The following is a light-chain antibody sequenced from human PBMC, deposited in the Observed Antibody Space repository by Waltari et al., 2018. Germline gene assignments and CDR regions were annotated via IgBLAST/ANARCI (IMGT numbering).Light chain of an antibody. CDR2: DVN. Sequence: SALTPPASVSGSPGQSTTISCTGTSSDVGGYNSFSWLQQHPGRAPTLMISDVNSRPSGVSNRFSGSKSGNTASLTISGLQTEDEADYSCSSYTTSSTLVFGGGTQLTVL. CDR1: SSDVGGYNS. CDR3: SSYTTSSTLV. J-gene: IGLJ2*01. V-gene: IGLV2-14*03.